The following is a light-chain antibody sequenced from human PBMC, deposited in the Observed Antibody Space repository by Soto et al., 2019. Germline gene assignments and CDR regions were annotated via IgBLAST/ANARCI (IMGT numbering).Light chain of an antibody. J-gene: IGLJ1*01. CDR3: QSYDSRLGGYV. V-gene: IGLV1-40*01. CDR1: SSNIGAGYD. CDR2: DNN. Sequence: QSVLTQPPSVNGAPGQRVTISCTGSSSNIGAGYDVHWYQQLPGTAPKLLIYDNNNRPSGVPDRFSGSKSGTSASLAITGLQAEDEADYYCQSYDSRLGGYVFGTGTKVTVL.